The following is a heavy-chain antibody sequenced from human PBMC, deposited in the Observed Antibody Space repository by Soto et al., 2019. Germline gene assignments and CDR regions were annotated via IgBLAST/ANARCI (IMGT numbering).Heavy chain of an antibody. V-gene: IGHV3-48*03. CDR3: APAPTGLDV. Sequence: GGSLRLSCAASGFTFSSYEMNWVRQAPGKGLQWVAYISSSGTTVWYPDPVRGRFTSSRDNAKNVLYLQMNSLRAEDTAVYYCAPAPTGLDVWGQGTTVTVSS. CDR2: ISSSGTTV. J-gene: IGHJ6*02. D-gene: IGHD1-1*01. CDR1: GFTFSSYE.